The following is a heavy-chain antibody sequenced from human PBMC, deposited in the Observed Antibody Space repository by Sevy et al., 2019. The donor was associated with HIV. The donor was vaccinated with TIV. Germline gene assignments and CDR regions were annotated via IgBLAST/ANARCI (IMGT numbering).Heavy chain of an antibody. J-gene: IGHJ3*02. CDR2: INAGNGNT. Sequence: ASVKVSCKASGYTFTSYAMHWVRQAPGQRLEWMGWINAGNGNTKYSQKFQGRVTITRDTSASTAYMELSSLRSEDTAVYYWAGWGSGYCSGGSCYGNDAFDIWGQGTMVTVSS. D-gene: IGHD2-15*01. CDR1: GYTFTSYA. CDR3: AGWGSGYCSGGSCYGNDAFDI. V-gene: IGHV1-3*01.